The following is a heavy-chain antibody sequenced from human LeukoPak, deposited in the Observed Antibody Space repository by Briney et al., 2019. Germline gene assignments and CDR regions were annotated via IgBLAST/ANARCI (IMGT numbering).Heavy chain of an antibody. V-gene: IGHV4-4*07. J-gene: IGHJ5*02. CDR1: GGSISSYY. D-gene: IGHD6-13*01. Sequence: SETLSLTCTVSGGSISSYYWSWIRQPAGKGLEWIGRIYTSGSTNYNPSLKSRVTMSVDTSKDQFSLKLSSVTAADTAVYYCARALPGIAAAGINWFDPWGQGTLVTVSS. CDR2: IYTSGST. CDR3: ARALPGIAAAGINWFDP.